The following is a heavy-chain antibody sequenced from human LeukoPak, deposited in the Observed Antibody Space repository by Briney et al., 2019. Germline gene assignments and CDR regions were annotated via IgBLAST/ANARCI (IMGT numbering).Heavy chain of an antibody. J-gene: IGHJ4*02. CDR2: IKNKANSYIT. V-gene: IGHV3-72*01. CDR1: GFTFSDHY. Sequence: PGGSLRLSCAASGFTFSDHYMDWVRQAPGKGLEWVGRIKNKANSYITEYAASVKGRFTISGDGSKNSLYLQMNGLKTEDTAVYYCARSPLGIAPFDYWGQGTLVTVSS. CDR3: ARSPLGIAPFDY. D-gene: IGHD7-27*01.